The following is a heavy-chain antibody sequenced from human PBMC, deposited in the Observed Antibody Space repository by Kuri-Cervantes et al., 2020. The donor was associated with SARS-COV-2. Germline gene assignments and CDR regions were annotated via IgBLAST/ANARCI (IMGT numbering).Heavy chain of an antibody. V-gene: IGHV1-69*05. CDR1: GGTFSSYA. D-gene: IGHD2-2*01. CDR2: IIPIFGTA. CDR3: ARDYIVVVPAANSNFDY. J-gene: IGHJ4*02. Sequence: SVKVSCKASGGTFSSYAISWVRQAPGQGLEWMGRIIPIFGTANYAQKFQGRVTMTTDTSTSTAYMELRSLRSDDTAVYYCARDYIVVVPAANSNFDYWGQGTLVTVSS.